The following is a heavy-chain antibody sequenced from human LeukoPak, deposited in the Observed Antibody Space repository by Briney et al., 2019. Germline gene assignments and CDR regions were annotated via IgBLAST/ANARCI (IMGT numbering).Heavy chain of an antibody. D-gene: IGHD6-19*01. CDR3: ARGFSSGWRRPSLSHMYYFDY. CDR2: IIPIFGTA. J-gene: IGHJ4*02. CDR1: GGTFSRYL. V-gene: IGHV1-69*06. Sequence: GASVKVSCKASGGTFSRYLSNWVRQAPGQGLEWMGGIIPIFGTANYAQKFQGRVTITADKSTSTAYMELSSLRSEDTAVYYCARGFSSGWRRPSLSHMYYFDYWGQGTLVTVSS.